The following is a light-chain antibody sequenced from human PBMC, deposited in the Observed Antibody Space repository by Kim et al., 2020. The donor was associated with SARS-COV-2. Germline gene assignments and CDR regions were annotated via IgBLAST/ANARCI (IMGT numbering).Light chain of an antibody. V-gene: IGKV3-15*01. CDR2: DAT. CDR1: QTITNN. Sequence: SPGERATLSCRASQTITNNLVSYYHQTGHHASLLIYDATTRATGIPARCIGSGSETEVIPLISNMLSEDVAVYYCQQPNNWPPLTFGQGTKVDIK. J-gene: IGKJ1*01. CDR3: QQPNNWPPLT.